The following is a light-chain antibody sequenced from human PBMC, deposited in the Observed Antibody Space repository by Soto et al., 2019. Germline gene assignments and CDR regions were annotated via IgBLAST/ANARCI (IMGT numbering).Light chain of an antibody. V-gene: IGKV1-27*01. J-gene: IGKJ1*01. CDR1: QAIYNY. CDR3: QQYNNWPPWT. Sequence: DIQMTQSPSSLSASVGDRVTITCRASQAIYNYLAWYQQKPGKVPTLLISAASTLQSGVPSRFSGSGSGTEFTLTISSLQSEDFAVYYCQQYNNWPPWTFGQGTKVEIK. CDR2: AAS.